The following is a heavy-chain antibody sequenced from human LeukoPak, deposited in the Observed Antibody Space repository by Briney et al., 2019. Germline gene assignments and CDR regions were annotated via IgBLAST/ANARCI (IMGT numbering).Heavy chain of an antibody. CDR2: IYYSGTT. J-gene: IGHJ4*02. CDR3: ARLTRSGHADY. V-gene: IGHV4-59*08. CDR1: GGSISSYY. Sequence: SESLSLTCTVSGGSISSYYWSWIRQPPGKGLECIGYIYYSGTTNYNPSLKSRVTISVDTSKNQFSLKRSSVTAADTAVYYCARLTRSGHADYWGQGTLVTVSS. D-gene: IGHD2-15*01.